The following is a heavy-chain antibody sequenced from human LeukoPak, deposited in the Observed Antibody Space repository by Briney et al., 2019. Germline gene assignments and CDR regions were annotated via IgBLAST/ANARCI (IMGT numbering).Heavy chain of an antibody. J-gene: IGHJ3*02. D-gene: IGHD3-10*01. CDR1: GFTFSSYD. CDR2: IDKAGGT. Sequence: PGGSLRLSCAASGFTFSSYDMHWVRQATGKSLEWVSGIDKAGGTYYPGSVKGRFTISRENAKNSLYLQMNSLRAGDTAVYFCTRRMRGLGSYSDAFDIWGQGTMVTVSS. CDR3: TRRMRGLGSYSDAFDI. V-gene: IGHV3-13*04.